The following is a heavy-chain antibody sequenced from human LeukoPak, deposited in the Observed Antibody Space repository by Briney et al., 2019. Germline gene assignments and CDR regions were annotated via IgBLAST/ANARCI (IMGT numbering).Heavy chain of an antibody. CDR1: GGSFSGYY. Sequence: SDTLSLTFVVSGGSFSGYYWGWIRQPPGKGREWIGEINHGGRTNYSPSLKTRVTISVDTSKHQFSQNLSSVTAADTAVYYCARGLELGYCSGASCYIWFDPWGQGTLVTVSS. V-gene: IGHV4-34*01. CDR3: ARGLELGYCSGASCYIWFDP. D-gene: IGHD2-2*02. CDR2: INHGGRT. J-gene: IGHJ5*02.